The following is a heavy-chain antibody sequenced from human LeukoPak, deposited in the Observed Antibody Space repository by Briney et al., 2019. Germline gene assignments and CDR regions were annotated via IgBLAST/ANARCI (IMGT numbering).Heavy chain of an antibody. CDR2: IYSSGST. D-gene: IGHD3-10*01. J-gene: IGHJ3*01. V-gene: IGHV4-61*02. CDR3: ARGGVVRGSGFDV. Sequence: SETLSLTCTVSGGSISSGSYYWSWIRQSAGKGLEWIGRIYSSGSTNYNPSLKSPVTMSIDTSKSQFSLKLSSATAADTAVYYCARGGVVRGSGFDVWGQGTMVTVSS. CDR1: GGSISSGSYY.